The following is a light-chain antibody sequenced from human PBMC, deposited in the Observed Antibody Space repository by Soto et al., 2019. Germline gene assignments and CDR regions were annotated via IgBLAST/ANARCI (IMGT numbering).Light chain of an antibody. CDR2: GAS. V-gene: IGKV3-15*01. CDR3: QQYNTWPPLT. J-gene: IGKJ4*01. CDR1: QSVSSN. Sequence: EIVMTQSPATLPVSPGERATLSCRASQSVSSNLAWYQQKPGQAPRLLIYGASTRATGIPARFSGSGSGKEFTLTISSLQSEDFAVYYCQQYNTWPPLTFGGGTKVEIK.